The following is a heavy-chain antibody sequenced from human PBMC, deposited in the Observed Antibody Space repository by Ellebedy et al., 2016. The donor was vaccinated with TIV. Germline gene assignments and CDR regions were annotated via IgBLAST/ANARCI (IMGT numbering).Heavy chain of an antibody. CDR3: ARVRYTSGWYAAFDI. CDR2: IYHSGST. CDR1: GGSFSGYY. D-gene: IGHD6-19*01. Sequence: SETLSLTCAVYGGSFSGYYWSWIRQPPGKGLEWIGEIYHSGSTNYNSSLKSRVTISVDKSKSQFYLKLSSVTAADTAIYYCARVRYTSGWYAAFDIWGQGTMVTVSS. J-gene: IGHJ3*02. V-gene: IGHV4-34*01.